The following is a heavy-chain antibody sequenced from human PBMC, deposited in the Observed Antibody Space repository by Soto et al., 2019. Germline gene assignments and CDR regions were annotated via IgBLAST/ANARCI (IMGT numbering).Heavy chain of an antibody. D-gene: IGHD3-16*01. V-gene: IGHV3-33*01. CDR2: MWYDGTNK. J-gene: IGHJ3*02. CDR1: GFTFRLYS. CDR3: ARDATFGTKGGSFDI. Sequence: GGSLRLSCAASGFTFRLYSMHWVRQSPGKGLEWVAVMWYDGTNKYYGESVKGRFTISRDNSENTLYLQMNSLRVEDTAVYYCARDATFGTKGGSFDIWGHGTLVTVSS.